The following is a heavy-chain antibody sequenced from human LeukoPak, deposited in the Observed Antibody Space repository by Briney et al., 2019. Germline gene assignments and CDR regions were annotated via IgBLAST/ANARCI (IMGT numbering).Heavy chain of an antibody. CDR1: GDSINSYY. Sequence: MASETLSLTCTVSGDSINSYYWSWIRQGKGLEWIGYIYYTGSTNYNPSLKSRVTISVDTSKTYFSLKVTSLTAADTAVYYCARNDGSYAFDIWGQGAMVTVSS. V-gene: IGHV4-59*08. CDR2: IYYTGST. CDR3: ARNDGSYAFDI. J-gene: IGHJ3*02. D-gene: IGHD1-1*01.